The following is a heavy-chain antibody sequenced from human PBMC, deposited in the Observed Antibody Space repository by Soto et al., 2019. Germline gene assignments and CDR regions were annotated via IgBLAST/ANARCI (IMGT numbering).Heavy chain of an antibody. Sequence: EVPLVESGGGLVQPGGSLRLSCAASGFSFSSYDMHWVRQATGKGLEWVSGIGKSGDTYYSDSVKGRFTISRENAKNSWSLQVDSLRPGDSPVYYCTRGLYVSGIHHTHIVFGPCCQGTLVTVSS. CDR1: GFSFSSYD. D-gene: IGHD3-10*01. CDR3: TRGLYVSGIHHTHIVFGP. J-gene: IGHJ5*02. V-gene: IGHV3-13*04. CDR2: IGKSGDT.